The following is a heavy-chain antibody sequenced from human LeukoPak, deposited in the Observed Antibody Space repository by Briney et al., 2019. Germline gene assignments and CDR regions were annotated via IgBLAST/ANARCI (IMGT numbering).Heavy chain of an antibody. CDR1: GGSISSGGYY. V-gene: IGHV3-66*01. Sequence: ETLSLTCTVSGGSISSGGYYWSWVRQAPGKGLEWVSVIYSGGSTYYADSVKGRFTISRDNSKNTLYLQMNSLRAEDTAVYYCARDRHPLKYFQHWGQGTLVTVSS. J-gene: IGHJ1*01. CDR2: IYSGGST. CDR3: ARDRHPLKYFQH.